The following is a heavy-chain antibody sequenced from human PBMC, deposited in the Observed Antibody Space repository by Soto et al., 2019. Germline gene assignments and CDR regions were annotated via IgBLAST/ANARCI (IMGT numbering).Heavy chain of an antibody. Sequence: GASLRLSCSASGFTFSSYAMGWVRQAPGKGLEWVSAISGSGGSTYYADSVKGRFTISRDNSKNTLYLQMNSLRAEDTAVYYCAKDSIPDYYYYGMDVWGQGTTVTVSS. V-gene: IGHV3-23*01. CDR2: ISGSGGST. CDR3: AKDSIPDYYYYGMDV. J-gene: IGHJ6*02. CDR1: GFTFSSYA.